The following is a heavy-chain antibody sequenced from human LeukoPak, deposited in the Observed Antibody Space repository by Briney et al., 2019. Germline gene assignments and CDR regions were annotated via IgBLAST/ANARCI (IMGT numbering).Heavy chain of an antibody. V-gene: IGHV3-7*01. CDR1: GFTFSSYW. Sequence: PGGSLRLSCAASGFTFSSYWMSRVRQAPGKGLEWVANIKEDGSEKYYVDSVKGRFTISRDNAKNSLYLQMNSLRAEDTAVYYCARARDIVATIYNYYFDYWGQGTLVTVSS. CDR3: ARARDIVATIYNYYFDY. D-gene: IGHD5-12*01. CDR2: IKEDGSEK. J-gene: IGHJ4*02.